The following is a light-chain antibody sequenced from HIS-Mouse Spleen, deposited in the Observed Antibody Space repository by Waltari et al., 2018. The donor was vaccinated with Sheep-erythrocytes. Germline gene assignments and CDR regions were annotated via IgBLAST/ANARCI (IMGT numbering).Light chain of an antibody. CDR2: EGS. CDR1: SSDVGSYNL. V-gene: IGLV2-23*01. Sequence: QSALTQPASVSGSPGQSITISCTGTSSDVGSYNLVSWYQQHPGKAPKLMIYEGSKRPSGCSNRFSGSKSCNTASLTISGLQAEDEADYYCCSYAGSSTPWVFGGGTKLTVL. CDR3: CSYAGSSTPWV. J-gene: IGLJ3*02.